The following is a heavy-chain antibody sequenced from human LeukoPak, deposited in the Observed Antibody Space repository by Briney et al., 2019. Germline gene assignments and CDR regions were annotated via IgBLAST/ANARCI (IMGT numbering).Heavy chain of an antibody. CDR2: INGSGVDT. CDR1: GFTFSRHA. Sequence: PGGSLRLSCAASGFTFSRHAMSWVRRAPGKGLEWVSEINGSGVDTYYADSVKGRFTISRDNSKNTLYLQMNSLGAEDTAVYYCAKGMNDSSNYLFDYGGQGTLVTVSS. D-gene: IGHD4-11*01. V-gene: IGHV3-23*01. CDR3: AKGMNDSSNYLFDY. J-gene: IGHJ4*02.